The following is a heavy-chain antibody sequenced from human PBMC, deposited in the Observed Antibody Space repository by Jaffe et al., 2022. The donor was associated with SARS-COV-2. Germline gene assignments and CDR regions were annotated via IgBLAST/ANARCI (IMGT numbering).Heavy chain of an antibody. CDR1: GFTFSSYW. J-gene: IGHJ6*02. CDR2: IKQDGSEK. D-gene: IGHD3-9*01. V-gene: IGHV3-7*03. CDR3: AREGGYYDILTGYSHYYYYGMDV. Sequence: EVQLVESGGGLVQPGGSLRLSCAASGFTFSSYWMSWVRQAPGKGLEWVANIKQDGSEKYYVDSVKGRFTISRDNAKNSLYLQMNSLRAEDTAVYYCAREGGYYDILTGYSHYYYYGMDVWGQGTTVTVSS.